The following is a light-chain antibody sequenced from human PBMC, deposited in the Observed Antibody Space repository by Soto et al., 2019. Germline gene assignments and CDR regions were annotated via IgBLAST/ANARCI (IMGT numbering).Light chain of an antibody. J-gene: IGKJ2*01. CDR2: WAS. CDR3: QQYYSTPPYT. V-gene: IGKV4-1*01. CDR1: QRVLYSSNNKNY. Sequence: DIVMTQSPDSLAVSLGERATINCKSSQRVLYSSNNKNYLAWYQKKAGQPPKLLIYWASTRESGFPDRFSGSGSGTDFSLTSSSLQAEDVAVYYCQQYYSTPPYTFGPGTKLEIK.